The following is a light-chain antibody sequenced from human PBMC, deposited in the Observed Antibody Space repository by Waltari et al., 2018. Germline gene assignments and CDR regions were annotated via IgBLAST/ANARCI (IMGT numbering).Light chain of an antibody. CDR1: QSIDRY. Sequence: SCRASQSIDRYLVWDQQKPGQAPRLLISGASTRASGIPDRISGSGSGTDFSLTISRLEPEDFAVYHCQKHDRLPATFGQGTKVEIK. J-gene: IGKJ1*01. V-gene: IGKV3-20*01. CDR2: GAS. CDR3: QKHDRLPAT.